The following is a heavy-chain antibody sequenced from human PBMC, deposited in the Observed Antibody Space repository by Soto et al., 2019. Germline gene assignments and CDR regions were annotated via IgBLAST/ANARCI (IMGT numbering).Heavy chain of an antibody. J-gene: IGHJ4*02. V-gene: IGHV3-21*01. Sequence: GGSLRLSCAASGFTLSSYSMIWVRQAPGKGLEWVSSISSSSVYTYYADSVKGRFTISRDNAKKSLYLQMNSLRGEDTAVYFCARMPFADTAMVRVDYWGQGTLVTVSS. D-gene: IGHD5-18*01. CDR2: ISSSSVYT. CDR3: ARMPFADTAMVRVDY. CDR1: GFTLSSYS.